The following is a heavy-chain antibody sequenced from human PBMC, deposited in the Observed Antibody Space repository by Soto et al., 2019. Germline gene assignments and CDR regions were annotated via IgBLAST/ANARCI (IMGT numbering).Heavy chain of an antibody. J-gene: IGHJ4*02. CDR3: ARKLACSSSSCHLDY. CDR1: GYSFTNYR. Sequence: GESLKISCKGSGYSFTNYRIGWVRQMPGKGLEWMGIIYPGDSDTRYSPSFQGQVTISADKSISTAYLQWSSLKASDTAMYYCARKLACSSSSCHLDYWGQGTLVTVSS. D-gene: IGHD2-2*01. V-gene: IGHV5-51*01. CDR2: IYPGDSDT.